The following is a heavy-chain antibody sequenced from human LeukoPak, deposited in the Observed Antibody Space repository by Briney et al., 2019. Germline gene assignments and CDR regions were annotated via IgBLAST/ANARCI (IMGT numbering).Heavy chain of an antibody. Sequence: GGSLRLSCAASGFTFSSYAMHWVRQAPGKGLEYVSAISSNGGSTYYANSVKGRFTISRDNSKNTLYLQMGSLRAEDMAVYYCARRRDGYNYGYYYGMDVWGQGTTVTVSS. CDR1: GFTFSSYA. D-gene: IGHD5-24*01. CDR2: ISSNGGST. J-gene: IGHJ6*02. V-gene: IGHV3-64*01. CDR3: ARRRDGYNYGYYYGMDV.